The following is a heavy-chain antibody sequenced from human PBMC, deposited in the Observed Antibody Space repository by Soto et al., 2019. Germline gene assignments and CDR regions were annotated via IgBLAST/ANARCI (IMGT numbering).Heavy chain of an antibody. CDR2: MYTGGKT. V-gene: IGHV3-53*01. D-gene: IGHD6-19*01. Sequence: EVRVVESGGGLIQPGGSLRLSCVPSGFTVTGDQMNWVRQAQGKGLEWVSTMYTGGKTFYADSVRGRFTISRDETNNILYLQMDSLRVEDTAVYYCPRGGGGWDSWGQGSLVTVS. J-gene: IGHJ4*02. CDR3: PRGGGGWDS. CDR1: GFTVTGDQ.